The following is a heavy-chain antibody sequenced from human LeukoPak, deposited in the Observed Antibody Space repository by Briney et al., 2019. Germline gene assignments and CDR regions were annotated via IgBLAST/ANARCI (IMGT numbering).Heavy chain of an antibody. V-gene: IGHV3-20*04. CDR3: AREDSGSYPPFDY. CDR2: INWNGGST. J-gene: IGHJ4*02. Sequence: GGSLRLSCAASGITFYDYSMSWVRQGPGKGLEWVSGINWNGGSTRYADSVKGRFTISRDNAKNSLYLQMNSLRAEDTALYYCAREDSGSYPPFDYWGQGTLATVSS. D-gene: IGHD1-26*01. CDR1: GITFYDYS.